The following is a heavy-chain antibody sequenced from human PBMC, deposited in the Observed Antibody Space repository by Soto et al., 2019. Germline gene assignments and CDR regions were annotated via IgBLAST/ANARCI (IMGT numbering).Heavy chain of an antibody. CDR3: VRESGVAADC. J-gene: IGHJ4*02. CDR1: GFTFDSHW. CDR2: IKTDGYAA. V-gene: IGHV3-74*01. D-gene: IGHD6-19*01. Sequence: ESGGVLVQPAGSLRLSCVASGFTFDSHWMHWVRQAPGEGLVWVSRIKTDGYAAAYADSVKGRFTISRDNTKNTVYLQMNSPRAEDTAVYFCVRESGVAADCWGQGTLVTVSS.